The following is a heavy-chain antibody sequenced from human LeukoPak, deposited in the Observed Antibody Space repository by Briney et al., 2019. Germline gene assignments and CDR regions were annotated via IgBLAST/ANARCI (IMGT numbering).Heavy chain of an antibody. Sequence: GGSLRLSCAASGFTFSSYTMNWVRQAPGKGLEWVSSISSSSNYIYYADSVKGRFTISRDNAKNSLYLQMNSLRAEDTAVYYCAKKNPSGSYLFDYWGQGTLVTVSS. CDR3: AKKNPSGSYLFDY. CDR1: GFTFSSYT. J-gene: IGHJ4*02. CDR2: ISSSSNYI. D-gene: IGHD1-26*01. V-gene: IGHV3-21*04.